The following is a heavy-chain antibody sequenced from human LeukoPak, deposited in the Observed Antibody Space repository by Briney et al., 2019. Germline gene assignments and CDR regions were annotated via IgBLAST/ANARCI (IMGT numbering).Heavy chain of an antibody. D-gene: IGHD3-10*01. CDR3: ARGNTMVRGQYHYMDV. CDR2: IIPIFGTA. CDR1: GGTFSSYA. J-gene: IGHJ6*03. Sequence: ASVKVSCKASGGTFSSYAISWVRQAPGQGLERMGGIIPIFGTANYAQKFQGRVTITADESTSTAYMELSSLRSEDTAVYYCARGNTMVRGQYHYMDVWGKGTTVTVSS. V-gene: IGHV1-69*13.